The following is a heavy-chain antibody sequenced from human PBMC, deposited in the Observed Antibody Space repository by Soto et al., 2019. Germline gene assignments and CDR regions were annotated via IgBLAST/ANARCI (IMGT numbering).Heavy chain of an antibody. CDR1: GYSFTSYW. D-gene: IGHD3-10*01. J-gene: IGHJ6*02. V-gene: IGHV5-51*01. Sequence: GESLKISCKGSGYSFTSYWIGWVRQMPGKGLEWMGIIYPGDSDTRYSPSFQGQVTISADKSISTAYLQWSSLKASDTAMYYCASGSGSYYDNYYYGMDVWRQGATVTVSS. CDR2: IYPGDSDT. CDR3: ASGSGSYYDNYYYGMDV.